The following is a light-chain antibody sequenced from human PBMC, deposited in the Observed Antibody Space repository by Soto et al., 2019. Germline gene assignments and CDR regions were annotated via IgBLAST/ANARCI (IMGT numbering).Light chain of an antibody. V-gene: IGKV2-28*01. CDR3: MQVQQVPRT. CDR2: LGS. J-gene: IGKJ1*01. CDR1: QSLLQSDGNNY. Sequence: DFVMTQSPLSLPVTPGEPASISCRSSQSLLQSDGNNYLDWYLQKPGQSPQLLIYLGSNRASGVPDRFSGSGSGTDFTLKISRVEAEDVGVYYCMQVQQVPRTFGQGTKVDIK.